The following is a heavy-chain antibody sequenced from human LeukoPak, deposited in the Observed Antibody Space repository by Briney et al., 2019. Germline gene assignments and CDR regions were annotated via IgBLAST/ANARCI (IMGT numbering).Heavy chain of an antibody. V-gene: IGHV3-21*01. CDR2: ISSSSSYI. CDR3: ARGERGSGYDYVWGSYRSDY. Sequence: GSLRLSCAASGFTFSSYSMNWVRQAPGKGLEWVSSISSSSSYIYYADSVKGRFTISRDNAKNSLYLQMNSLRAEDTAVYYCARGERGSGYDYVWGSYRSDYWGQGTLVTVSS. CDR1: GFTFSSYS. D-gene: IGHD3-16*02. J-gene: IGHJ4*02.